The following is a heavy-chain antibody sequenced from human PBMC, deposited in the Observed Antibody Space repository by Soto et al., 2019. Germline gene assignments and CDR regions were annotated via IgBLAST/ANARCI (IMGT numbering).Heavy chain of an antibody. CDR1: GYSFTNYW. Sequence: GESLKISCKSSGYSFTNYWIGWVRQMPGKGLEWMGIIYPGDSDTRYSPSFQGQVTISGDKSISTAYLQWSSLKASDSAIYYCARREATTPYFDLWGRGTLVTVS. D-gene: IGHD5-12*01. V-gene: IGHV5-51*01. CDR3: ARREATTPYFDL. J-gene: IGHJ2*01. CDR2: IYPGDSDT.